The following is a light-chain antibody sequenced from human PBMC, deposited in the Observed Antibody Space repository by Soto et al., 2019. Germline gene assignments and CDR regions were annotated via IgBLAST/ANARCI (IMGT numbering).Light chain of an antibody. CDR2: EVS. Sequence: QSALTQPPSASGSPGQSVTISCTGTSSDVGAYKYVSWYQQYPGKAPKLMIYEVSKRPSGVPDRFSGSKSGNTASRTVSGLQAEDEADYYCTSYAGSNIWVFGGGTKLTVL. V-gene: IGLV2-8*01. CDR1: SSDVGAYKY. J-gene: IGLJ3*02. CDR3: TSYAGSNIWV.